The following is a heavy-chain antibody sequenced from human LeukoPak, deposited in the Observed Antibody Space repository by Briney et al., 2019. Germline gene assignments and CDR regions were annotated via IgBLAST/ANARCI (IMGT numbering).Heavy chain of an antibody. CDR1: GGTFSSYA. CDR2: IIPAFGAA. J-gene: IGHJ3*01. Sequence: SVKVSCKASGGTFSSYAISWVRQAQGEGLEWMGGIIPAFGAARHSQTFQGRVTISADESTKTAYMELRSLTSDDTAVYYCARAAAGGPLNALHSWGPGTVVTVSS. D-gene: IGHD6-13*01. V-gene: IGHV1-69*13. CDR3: ARAAAGGPLNALHS.